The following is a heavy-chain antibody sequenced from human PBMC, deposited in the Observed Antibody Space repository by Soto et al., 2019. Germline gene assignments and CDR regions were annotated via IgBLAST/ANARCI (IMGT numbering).Heavy chain of an antibody. D-gene: IGHD3-3*01. CDR1: GYSFTSYW. J-gene: IGHJ5*02. Sequence: PXDSLKVSCKCSGYSFTSYWISLVLQMPGKGLEWMGRIDPSDSYTNYSPSFQGHVTISADKSISTAYLQWSSLKASDTAMYYCARHGTGVTIFRVVILNWFDHWGQGTLVTV. CDR3: ARHGTGVTIFRVVILNWFDH. V-gene: IGHV5-10-1*01. CDR2: IDPSDSYT.